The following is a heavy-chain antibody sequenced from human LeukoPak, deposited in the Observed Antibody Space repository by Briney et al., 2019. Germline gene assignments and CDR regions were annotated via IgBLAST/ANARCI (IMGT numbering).Heavy chain of an antibody. CDR2: IKSKTDGGTT. Sequence: GGSLRLSCAASGFTFSNAWMSWVRQAPGKGLEWVGRIKSKTDGGTTDYAAPVKGRFSISRDDSKNTTYLQMNSLKTEDTAVYYCTTSYYYDSSGYRLYMDVWGKGTTVTVSS. CDR3: TTSYYYDSSGYRLYMDV. CDR1: GFTFSNAW. J-gene: IGHJ6*03. V-gene: IGHV3-15*01. D-gene: IGHD3-22*01.